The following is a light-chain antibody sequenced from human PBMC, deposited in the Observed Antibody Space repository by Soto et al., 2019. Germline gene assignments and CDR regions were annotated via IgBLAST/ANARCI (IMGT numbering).Light chain of an antibody. Sequence: QSALTQPRSVSGSPGQSVTISCTGTTNDVGNYNYVSWYQQHPSKASKLMIYDVTKRPSGVPDRFSGSKSGNTASLTISGLQAEDEADYYCCSYAGSYSYVFGPGTKLTVL. CDR1: TNDVGNYNY. J-gene: IGLJ1*01. CDR3: CSYAGSYSYV. V-gene: IGLV2-11*01. CDR2: DVT.